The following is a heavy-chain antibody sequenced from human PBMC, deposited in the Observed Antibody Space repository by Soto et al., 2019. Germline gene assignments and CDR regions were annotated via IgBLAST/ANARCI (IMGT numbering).Heavy chain of an antibody. CDR1: GFTFSSYG. V-gene: IGHV3-30*18. J-gene: IGHJ6*02. CDR3: AKGVQFLEWSYYYGMDV. CDR2: ISYDGSNK. Sequence: PGGSLRLSCAASGFTFSSYGMHWVRQAPGKGLEWVAVISYDGSNKYYADSVKGRFTISRDNSKNTLYLQMNSLRAEDTAVYYCAKGVQFLEWSYYYGMDVWGQGTTVTVSS. D-gene: IGHD3-3*01.